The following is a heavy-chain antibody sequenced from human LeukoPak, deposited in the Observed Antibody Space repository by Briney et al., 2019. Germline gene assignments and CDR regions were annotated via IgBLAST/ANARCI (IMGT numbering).Heavy chain of an antibody. CDR2: IYYSGST. Sequence: PSETLSLTCAVSGGSISSGGYSWSWIRQPPGKGLEWIGYIYYSGSTNYNPSLRSRVTILIDTSKNHFSLRLSSMTAADTAVYYCARRTLYSSGWLPDYWGQGTLVTVSS. D-gene: IGHD6-19*01. CDR1: GGSISSGGYS. J-gene: IGHJ4*02. CDR3: ARRTLYSSGWLPDY. V-gene: IGHV4-61*03.